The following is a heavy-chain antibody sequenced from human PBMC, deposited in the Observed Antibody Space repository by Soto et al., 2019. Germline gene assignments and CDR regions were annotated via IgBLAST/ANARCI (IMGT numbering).Heavy chain of an antibody. CDR3: AKLKVGSGYPSPFDY. J-gene: IGHJ4*02. V-gene: IGHV3-23*01. Sequence: PGGSLRLSCAASGFTFSSYAMSWVRQAPGKGLEWVSAISGSGGSTYYADSVKGRFTTSRDNSKNTLYLQMNSLRAEDTAVYYCAKLKVGSGYPSPFDYWGQGTLVTVSS. CDR1: GFTFSSYA. CDR2: ISGSGGST. D-gene: IGHD3-22*01.